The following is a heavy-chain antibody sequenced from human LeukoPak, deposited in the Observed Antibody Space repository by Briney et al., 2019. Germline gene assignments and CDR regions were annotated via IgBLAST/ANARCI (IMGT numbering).Heavy chain of an antibody. CDR3: AREHSSGWYFDY. D-gene: IGHD6-19*01. V-gene: IGHV4-59*01. CDR1: GGSISSYY. Sequence: SETLSLTCTVSGGSISSYYWSWIRQPPGKGLEWIGYIYYSGSTKYNPSLKSRLTISVDTSKNQFSLKLSSVTAADTAMYYCAREHSSGWYFDYWGQGTLVTVSS. J-gene: IGHJ4*02. CDR2: IYYSGST.